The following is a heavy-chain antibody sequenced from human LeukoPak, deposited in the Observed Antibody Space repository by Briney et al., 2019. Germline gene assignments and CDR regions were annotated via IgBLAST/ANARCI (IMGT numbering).Heavy chain of an antibody. CDR3: AKDGLQVLVPAATMEYYYYYMDV. CDR1: GFTFSSYG. Sequence: PGGSLRLSCAASGFTFSSYGMHWVRQAPGKGLEWVAFIRYDGSNKYYADSVKGRFTISRDNSKNTLYLQMNSLRAEDTAVYYCAKDGLQVLVPAATMEYYYYYMDVWGKGTTVTVSS. CDR2: IRYDGSNK. D-gene: IGHD2-2*01. J-gene: IGHJ6*03. V-gene: IGHV3-30*02.